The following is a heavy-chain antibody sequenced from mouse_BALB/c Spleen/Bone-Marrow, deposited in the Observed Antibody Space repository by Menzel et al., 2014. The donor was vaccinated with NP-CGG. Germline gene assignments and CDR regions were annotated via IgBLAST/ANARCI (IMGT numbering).Heavy chain of an antibody. CDR2: NNPSNGRT. J-gene: IGHJ3*01. V-gene: IGHV1S81*02. Sequence: QVQLQQSGAELVKPGASVKLSCKASGYTFTSYWIHWVKQRPGQGLEWIGENNPSNGRTNYNEKFKSKATLTVDKSSTTAYMQLSSLTSEDSAVYYCARYAGPAWFAYWGQGTLVTVSA. CDR1: GYTFTSYW. CDR3: ARYAGPAWFAY. D-gene: IGHD6-5*01.